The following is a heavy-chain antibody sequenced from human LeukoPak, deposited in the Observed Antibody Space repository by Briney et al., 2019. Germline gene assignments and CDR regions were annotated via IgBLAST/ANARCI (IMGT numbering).Heavy chain of an antibody. J-gene: IGHJ6*03. Sequence: SETLSLTCTVSGGSISSYYWSWIRQPPGKGLEWIGYIYYSGSTNYNPSLKSRVTISVDTSKNQFSLKLSSVTAADTAVYYCARGYYDFWSGYSGIYYYYYYYMDVWGKGTTVTVSS. CDR3: ARGYYDFWSGYSGIYYYYYYYMDV. CDR2: IYYSGST. D-gene: IGHD3-3*01. CDR1: GGSISSYY. V-gene: IGHV4-59*01.